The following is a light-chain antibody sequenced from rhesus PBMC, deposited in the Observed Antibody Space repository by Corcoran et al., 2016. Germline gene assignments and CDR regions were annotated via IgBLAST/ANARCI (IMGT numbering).Light chain of an antibody. J-gene: IGKJ4*01. CDR1: QDISSY. CDR2: AAT. CDR3: QQYDDLPLT. Sequence: DIQLTQSPSSLSASVGDRVTITCRASQDISSYLAWYQQKPWKAPKPLISAATSLQSGVPSRFSGNGSGTDYTLTISSLQPEDFATYYCQQYDDLPLTFGGGTKVEIK. V-gene: IGKV1-19*01.